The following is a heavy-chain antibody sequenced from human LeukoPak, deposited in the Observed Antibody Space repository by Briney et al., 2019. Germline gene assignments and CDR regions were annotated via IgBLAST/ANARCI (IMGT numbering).Heavy chain of an antibody. Sequence: GGSLRLSCAASGFTFSSYAINWVRQAPGKGLEWVSAISGRGGSTYYADSVKGRFTISRDNSKNTLYLQMNSLRAEDTAVYYCAKEYCSGGSCYLSRDAFDIWGQGTMVTVSS. J-gene: IGHJ3*02. CDR2: ISGRGGST. D-gene: IGHD2-15*01. V-gene: IGHV3-23*01. CDR3: AKEYCSGGSCYLSRDAFDI. CDR1: GFTFSSYA.